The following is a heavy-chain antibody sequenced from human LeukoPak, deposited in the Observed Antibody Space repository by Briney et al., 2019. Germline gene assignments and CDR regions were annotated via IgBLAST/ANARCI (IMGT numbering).Heavy chain of an antibody. CDR2: INYSGTT. D-gene: IGHD3-10*01. CDR3: GRIRGGVQLWGD. Sequence: SETLSLTCTVSSGSFSSSSYFCGWIRQSPGMGLEWIATINYSGTTYYNPSLKSRVTTSVDTSRNQFSLKLTSVTAADTAVYYYGRIRGGVQLWGDWGQGALVTVSS. V-gene: IGHV4-39*01. J-gene: IGHJ4*01. CDR1: SGSFSSSSYF.